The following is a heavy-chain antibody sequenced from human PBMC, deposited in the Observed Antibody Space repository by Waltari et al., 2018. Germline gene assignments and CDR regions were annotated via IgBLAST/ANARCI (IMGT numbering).Heavy chain of an antibody. Sequence: QVQLVQSGAEVKKPGASVKVSCKASGYTFTSYDINWVRQATGQGLEWMGRINPNSGGTNYAQKFQGRVTMTRDTSISTAYMELSRLRSDDTAVYYCARDSRTFDPWGQGTLVTVSS. CDR2: INPNSGGT. CDR1: GYTFTSYD. D-gene: IGHD6-13*01. J-gene: IGHJ5*02. V-gene: IGHV1-2*06. CDR3: ARDSRTFDP.